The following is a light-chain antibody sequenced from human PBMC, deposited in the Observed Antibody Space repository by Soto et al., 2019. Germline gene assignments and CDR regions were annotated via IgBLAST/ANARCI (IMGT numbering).Light chain of an antibody. CDR1: QNVLSN. CDR3: QQYNNWPIT. Sequence: EIVITQSPSTLSVSPGERATLSCRASQNVLSNLAWYQQKPGQAPRLLIYGASTRATGISARFSGSGSGTEFTLTVSSLQSEDFAVYYCQQYNNWPITFGQGTRLEIK. J-gene: IGKJ5*01. V-gene: IGKV3-15*01. CDR2: GAS.